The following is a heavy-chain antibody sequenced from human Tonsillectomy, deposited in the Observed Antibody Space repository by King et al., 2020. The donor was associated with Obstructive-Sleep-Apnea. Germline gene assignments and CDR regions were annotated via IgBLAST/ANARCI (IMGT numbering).Heavy chain of an antibody. D-gene: IGHD7-27*01. Sequence: QLVQSGAEVKKPGESLKISCKGSGYSFTNYWIAWGRQVPGKGLEWMGIIYPGDSDTTYSPSFRGQVTVSVDKSISTAYLQWSSLKASDTAMYYCGRRNRGTGADYYFDYWGQGTLVTVSS. CDR2: IYPGDSDT. CDR3: GRRNRGTGADYYFDY. J-gene: IGHJ4*02. V-gene: IGHV5-51*01. CDR1: GYSFTNYW.